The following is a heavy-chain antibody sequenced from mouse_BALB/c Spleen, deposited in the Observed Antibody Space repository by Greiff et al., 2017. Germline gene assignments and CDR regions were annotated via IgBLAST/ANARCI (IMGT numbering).Heavy chain of an antibody. V-gene: IGHV5-4*02. CDR1: GFTFSDYY. Sequence: EVKLQESGGGLVKPGGSLKLSCAASGFTFSDYYMYWVRQTPEKRLEWVATISDGGSYTYYPDSVKGRFTISRDNAKNNLYLQMSSLKSEDTAMYYCARDHDGYWGQGTLVTVSA. J-gene: IGHJ3*02. CDR2: ISDGGSYT. CDR3: ARDHDGY.